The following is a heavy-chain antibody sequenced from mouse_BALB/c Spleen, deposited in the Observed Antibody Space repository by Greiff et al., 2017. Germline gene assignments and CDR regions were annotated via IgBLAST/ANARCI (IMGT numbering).Heavy chain of an antibody. Sequence: VQLQQSGPELVRPGVSVKISCKGSGYTFTDYAMHWVKQSHAKSLEWIGVISTYYGNTNYNQKFKGKATMTVDKSSSTAYMELARLTSEDSAIYYCAREKAALYYAMDYWGQGTSVTVSS. CDR3: AREKAALYYAMDY. CDR2: ISTYYGNT. V-gene: IGHV1-67*01. CDR1: GYTFTDYA. J-gene: IGHJ4*01.